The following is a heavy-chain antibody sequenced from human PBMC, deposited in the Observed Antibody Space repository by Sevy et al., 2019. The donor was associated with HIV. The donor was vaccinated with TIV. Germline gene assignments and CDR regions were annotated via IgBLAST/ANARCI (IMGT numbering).Heavy chain of an antibody. CDR3: AKDSGRFGIAAQEIDY. J-gene: IGHJ4*02. Sequence: GGSLRLSCAASGFTFSSYGMHWVRQAPGKGLEWVAFIRYDGSNKYYADSVKGRFTISRDNSKNMLYLQMNSLRVEDTAVYYCAKDSGRFGIAAQEIDYWGQGTLVTVSS. D-gene: IGHD6-13*01. CDR2: IRYDGSNK. CDR1: GFTFSSYG. V-gene: IGHV3-30*02.